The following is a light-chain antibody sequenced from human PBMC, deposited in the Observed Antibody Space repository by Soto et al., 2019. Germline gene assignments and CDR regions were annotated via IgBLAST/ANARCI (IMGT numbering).Light chain of an antibody. CDR3: QQSYSTPRT. Sequence: DIQMTQSPSSLSASVGDRVTITXXASQSISSYLNWYQQKPGKAPKLLIYAASSLQSGVPSRFSGSGSGTDFTLTISSLQPEDFATYYCQQSYSTPRTFGQGTKVDIK. CDR1: QSISSY. CDR2: AAS. J-gene: IGKJ1*01. V-gene: IGKV1-39*01.